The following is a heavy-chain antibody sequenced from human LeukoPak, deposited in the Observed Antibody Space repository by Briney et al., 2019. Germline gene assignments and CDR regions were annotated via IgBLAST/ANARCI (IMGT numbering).Heavy chain of an antibody. CDR1: GGSISSYY. CDR2: IYYTGST. D-gene: IGHD3-22*01. CDR3: ARDYTMTHAFDI. Sequence: WDTLSLTCTVSGGSISSYYWSWLRQPPGKGLEWIGYIYYTGSTNYNPSLTSRVTISVDTSKNQVSLKLSSVTAADTAVYYCARDYTMTHAFDIWRQGTMVTVCS. J-gene: IGHJ3*02. V-gene: IGHV4-59*01.